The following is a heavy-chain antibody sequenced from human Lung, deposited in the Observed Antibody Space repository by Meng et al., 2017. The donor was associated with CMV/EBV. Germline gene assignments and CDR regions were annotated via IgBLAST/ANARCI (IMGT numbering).Heavy chain of an antibody. CDR2: IYHSGST. V-gene: IGHV4-38-2*02. D-gene: IGHD5-24*01. CDR1: GYSISSGYY. Sequence: SXTLSLTCTVSGYSISSGYYWGWVRQPPGKGLEWIGSIYHSGSTYYNPSLKSRVTISVDTSKNQFSLKLSSVTAADTAVYYCARARCDYWVKGTLVTVSS. J-gene: IGHJ4*02. CDR3: ARARCDY.